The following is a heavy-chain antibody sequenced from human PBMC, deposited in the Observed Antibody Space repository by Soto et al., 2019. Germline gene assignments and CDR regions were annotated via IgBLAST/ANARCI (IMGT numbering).Heavy chain of an antibody. D-gene: IGHD2-15*01. V-gene: IGHV3-30-3*01. J-gene: IGHJ4*02. CDR3: ARDPPIVVVVAATPYFDY. Sequence: QVQLVESGGGVVQPGRSLSLSYAASGFTFSSYAMHWVRQAPGKGLEWVAVISYDGSNKYYADSVKGRFTISRDNSKNTLYLQMNSLRAEDTAVYYCARDPPIVVVVAATPYFDYWGQGTLVTVSS. CDR1: GFTFSSYA. CDR2: ISYDGSNK.